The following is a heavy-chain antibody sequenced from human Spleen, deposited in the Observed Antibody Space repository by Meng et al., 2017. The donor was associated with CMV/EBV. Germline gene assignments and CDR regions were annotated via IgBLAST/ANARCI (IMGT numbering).Heavy chain of an antibody. CDR2: IDPSDGST. CDR1: GYAFTTYY. J-gene: IGHJ4*02. V-gene: IGHV1-46*01. D-gene: IGHD3-22*01. CDR3: ARGDDSSGYYYGNRFDY. Sequence: SGYAFTTYYLQWVRQAPGQGLEWMGLIDPSDGSTTYVQKFQGRVTMTTDTSTSTVYMELSILRSEDTAVYYCARGDDSSGYYYGNRFDYWGQGTLVTVS.